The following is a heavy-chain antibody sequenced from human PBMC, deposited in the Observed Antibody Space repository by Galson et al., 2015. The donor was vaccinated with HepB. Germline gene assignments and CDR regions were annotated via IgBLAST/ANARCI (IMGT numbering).Heavy chain of an antibody. CDR2: ISWDGGST. V-gene: IGHV3-43*01. Sequence: SLRLSCAASGFTFDDYTMHWVRQAPGKGLEWVSLISWDGGSTYYADSVKGRFTISRDNSKNSLYLQMNSLRTEDTALYYCAKDMRSGYASDAFDIWGQGTMVTVSS. D-gene: IGHD3-3*01. CDR1: GFTFDDYT. J-gene: IGHJ3*02. CDR3: AKDMRSGYASDAFDI.